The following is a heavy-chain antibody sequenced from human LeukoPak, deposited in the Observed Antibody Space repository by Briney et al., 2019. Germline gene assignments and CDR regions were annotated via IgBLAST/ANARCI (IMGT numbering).Heavy chain of an antibody. D-gene: IGHD6-6*01. V-gene: IGHV3-7*01. J-gene: IGHJ4*02. CDR2: IKQDGSDK. CDR3: ARWATSFDL. Sequence: PGGSLRLSCAASGFTFGIYWMSWLRQAPGKGVEWVANIKQDGSDKYYVDSVTGRFTISRDNAKSSLYLQMNSLRAEDTAVYYCARWATSFDLWGQGTLVTVSS. CDR1: GFTFGIYW.